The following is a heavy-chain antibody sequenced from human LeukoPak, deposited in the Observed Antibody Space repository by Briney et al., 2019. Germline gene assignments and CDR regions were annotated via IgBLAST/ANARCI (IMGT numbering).Heavy chain of an antibody. CDR3: ARGGHSSGWYEDGMDV. D-gene: IGHD6-19*01. J-gene: IGHJ6*02. V-gene: IGHV3-11*01. CDR2: ISSSGSTI. Sequence: GGSLRLSCAASGFTFSDYYMSWIRQAPGKGLAWVSYISSSGSTIYYADSVKGRFTISRDNAKNSLYLQMNSLRAEDTAVYYCARGGHSSGWYEDGMDVWGQGTTVTVSS. CDR1: GFTFSDYY.